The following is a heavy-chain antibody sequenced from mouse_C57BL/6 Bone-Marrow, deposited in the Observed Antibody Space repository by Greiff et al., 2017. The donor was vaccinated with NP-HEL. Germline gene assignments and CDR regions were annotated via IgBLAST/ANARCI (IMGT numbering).Heavy chain of an antibody. V-gene: IGHV1-69*01. D-gene: IGHD1-1*01. CDR1: GYTFTSYW. J-gene: IGHJ2*01. Sequence: QVQLQQPGAELVMPGASVKLSCKASGYTFTSYWMHWVKQRPGQGLEWIGEIDPSDSYTNYNQKFKGKSTLTVDKSSSTAYMQLSSLTSEDSAVYYCARAIYYGSQDYWGQGTTLTVSS. CDR3: ARAIYYGSQDY. CDR2: IDPSDSYT.